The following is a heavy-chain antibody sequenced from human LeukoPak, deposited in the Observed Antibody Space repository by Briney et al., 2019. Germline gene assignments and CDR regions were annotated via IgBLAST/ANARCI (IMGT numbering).Heavy chain of an antibody. CDR2: IYYSGST. J-gene: IGHJ5*02. CDR3: ARASDAVTPDNWFDP. V-gene: IGHV4-39*07. CDR1: GGSISSSSYY. Sequence: PSETLSLTCTVSGGSISSSSYYWGWIRQPPGKGLEWIGSIYYSGSTYYNPSLKSRVTISVDTSKNQFSLKLSSVTAADTAVYYCARASDAVTPDNWFDPWGQGTLVTVSS. D-gene: IGHD4-23*01.